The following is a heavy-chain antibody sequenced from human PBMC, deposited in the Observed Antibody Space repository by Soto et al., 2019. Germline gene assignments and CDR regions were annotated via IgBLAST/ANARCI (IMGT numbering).Heavy chain of an antibody. V-gene: IGHV3-21*01. CDR2: ISSSSSYI. J-gene: IGHJ4*02. D-gene: IGHD3-22*01. CDR3: ARLTSYASSGYYCY. CDR1: GFTFSSYS. Sequence: EVQLVESGGGLVKPGGSLRLSCAASGFTFSSYSMNWVHHAPGKGLEWVSSISSSSSYIYYADSVKGRFTISRDNAKNSLYLQMNSLRAEGTAVYYCARLTSYASSGYYCYWGQGTLVTVSS.